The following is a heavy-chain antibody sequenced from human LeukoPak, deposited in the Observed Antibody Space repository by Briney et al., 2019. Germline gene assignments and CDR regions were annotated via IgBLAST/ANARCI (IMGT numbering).Heavy chain of an antibody. CDR1: GFTFSSYG. Sequence: SGRSLRLSCAASGFTFSSYGMHWVRQAPGKGLEWVAVISYDGSNKYYADSVKGRFTISRDNSKNTLYLQMNSLRAEDTAVYYCARGRVGATFDRHRYYFDYWGQGTLVTVSS. CDR3: ARGRVGATFDRHRYYFDY. V-gene: IGHV3-30*03. J-gene: IGHJ4*02. CDR2: ISYDGSNK. D-gene: IGHD1-26*01.